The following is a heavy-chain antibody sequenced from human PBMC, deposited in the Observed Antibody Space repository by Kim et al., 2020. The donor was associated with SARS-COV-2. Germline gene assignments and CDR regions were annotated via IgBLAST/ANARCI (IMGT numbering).Heavy chain of an antibody. V-gene: IGHV4-59*01. CDR2: IYYSGST. Sequence: SETLSLTCTVSGGSISSYYWSWIRQPPGKGLEWIGYIYYSGSTNYNPSLKSRVTISVDTSKNQFSLKLSSVTAADTAVYYCARVKDRSYGDFDYWGQGTLVTVSS. D-gene: IGHD4-17*01. J-gene: IGHJ4*02. CDR1: GGSISSYY. CDR3: ARVKDRSYGDFDY.